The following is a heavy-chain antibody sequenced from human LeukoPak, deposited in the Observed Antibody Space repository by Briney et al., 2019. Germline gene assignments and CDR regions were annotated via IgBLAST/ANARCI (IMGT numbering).Heavy chain of an antibody. J-gene: IGHJ4*02. V-gene: IGHV6-1*01. CDR3: ARDPSSGWYGGRYYFDY. D-gene: IGHD6-19*01. CDR2: TYYRSKWYN. CDR1: GDSVSSNSAA. Sequence: SQTLSLTCAISGDSVSSNSAAWNWIRQSPSRGLEWLGRTYYRSKWYNDYAVSVKSRITINPDTSKNQFSLQLNSVTPEDTAVYYCARDPSSGWYGGRYYFDYWGQGTLVTVSS.